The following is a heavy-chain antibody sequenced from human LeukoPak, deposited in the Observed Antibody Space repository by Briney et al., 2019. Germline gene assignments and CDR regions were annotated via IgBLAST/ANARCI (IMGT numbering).Heavy chain of an antibody. Sequence: GGSLRLSCAASGFTFSSYAMSWVRQAPGKGLEWVSAISGSGGSTYYADSVKGRFTISRDNSKNTLYLQMNSLRAEDTAVYYSAKVDRAIFGVVTTNLDYWGQGTLVTVSS. CDR3: AKVDRAIFGVVTTNLDY. V-gene: IGHV3-23*01. D-gene: IGHD3-3*01. J-gene: IGHJ4*02. CDR1: GFTFSSYA. CDR2: ISGSGGST.